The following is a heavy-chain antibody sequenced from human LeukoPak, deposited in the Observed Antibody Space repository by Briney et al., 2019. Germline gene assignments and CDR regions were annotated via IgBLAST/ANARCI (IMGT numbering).Heavy chain of an antibody. CDR3: ARDRVVDDAFDI. CDR1: GYTFTGYY. Sequence: ASVKASCKASGYTFTGYYMHWVRQAPGQGLEWMGRINPNSGGTNYAQKFQGRVTMTRDTSISTAYMELIRLRSDDTAVYYCARDRVVDDAFDIWGQGTMVTVSS. J-gene: IGHJ3*02. CDR2: INPNSGGT. D-gene: IGHD2-15*01. V-gene: IGHV1-2*06.